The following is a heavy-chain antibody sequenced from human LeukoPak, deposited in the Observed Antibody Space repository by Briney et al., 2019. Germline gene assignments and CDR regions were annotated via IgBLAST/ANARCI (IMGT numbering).Heavy chain of an antibody. Sequence: GASVKVSCKASGYTFTSYYMHWVRQAPGQGLEWMGIINPSGGSTSYAQKFQGRVTMTRGTSTSTVYMELSSLRSEGTAVYYCARSSGWYSYWFDPWGQGTLVTVSS. CDR3: ARSSGWYSYWFDP. CDR2: INPSGGST. D-gene: IGHD6-19*01. V-gene: IGHV1-46*01. J-gene: IGHJ5*02. CDR1: GYTFTSYY.